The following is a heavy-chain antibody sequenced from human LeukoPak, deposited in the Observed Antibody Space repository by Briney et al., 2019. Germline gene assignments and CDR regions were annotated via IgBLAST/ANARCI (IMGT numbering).Heavy chain of an antibody. Sequence: SETLSLTCAVSGGSISSGGYSWSWIRQPPGKGLEWIGYIYHSGSTYYNPSLKSRVTISVDTSKNQFSLKLSSVTAADTAVYYWARGGVWGRKYFDYWGQGTLVTVSS. CDR2: IYHSGST. CDR3: ARGGVWGRKYFDY. CDR1: GGSISSGGYS. D-gene: IGHD3-16*01. J-gene: IGHJ4*02. V-gene: IGHV4-30-2*01.